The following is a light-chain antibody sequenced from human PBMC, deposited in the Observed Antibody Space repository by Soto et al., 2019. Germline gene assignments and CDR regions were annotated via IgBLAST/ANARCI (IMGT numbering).Light chain of an antibody. CDR1: QSVNNNY. Sequence: EIVLTQSPGTLSLSPGERATLPYRASQSVNNNYLAWYQQKPGQAPRLLIYGASSRATGIPDRFSGSGSGTDFTLTISRLEPEDFAVYYCQQYGSSGTFGQGTKVDIK. CDR2: GAS. J-gene: IGKJ1*01. V-gene: IGKV3-20*01. CDR3: QQYGSSGT.